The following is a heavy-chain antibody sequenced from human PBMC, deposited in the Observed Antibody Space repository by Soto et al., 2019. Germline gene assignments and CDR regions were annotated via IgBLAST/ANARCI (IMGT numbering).Heavy chain of an antibody. CDR3: AGVDRWELSRMPDIDY. D-gene: IGHD1-26*01. V-gene: IGHV1-18*01. J-gene: IGHJ4*02. Sequence: QVQLVQSGAEVKKPGASVKVSCKASGYTFTSYGISWVRQAPGQGLEWMGWISAYNGNTNYAQKPQGRATMTTDDAHSTAYMDLRSLRSDDTAVYYCAGVDRWELSRMPDIDYWGQGTLVTVSS. CDR2: ISAYNGNT. CDR1: GYTFTSYG.